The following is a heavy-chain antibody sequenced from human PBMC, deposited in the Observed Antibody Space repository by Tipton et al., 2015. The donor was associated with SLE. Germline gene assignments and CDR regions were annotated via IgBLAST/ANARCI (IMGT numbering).Heavy chain of an antibody. J-gene: IGHJ5*02. CDR3: ARGTMRGWFDP. Sequence: TLSLTCAVSGYSISSGYYWGWIRQPPGKGLEWIGSIYHSGSTNYNPSLKSPVTISVDTSKNQFSLKLSSVTAADTAVYYCARGTMRGWFDPWGQGTLVTVSS. V-gene: IGHV4-38-2*01. CDR2: IYHSGST. D-gene: IGHD1-1*01. CDR1: GYSISSGYY.